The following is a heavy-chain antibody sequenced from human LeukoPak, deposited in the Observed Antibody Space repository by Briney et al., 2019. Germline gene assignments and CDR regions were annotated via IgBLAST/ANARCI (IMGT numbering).Heavy chain of an antibody. D-gene: IGHD5-12*01. CDR1: GDSGSTNSAA. CDR2: TYYRSKWYY. J-gene: IGHJ5*02. Sequence: SQTLSLTCAVSGDSGSTNSAAWNWIRQSPARGLEWLGRTYYRSKWYYDYAVSVKSRITIKPDTSKNQFSLQLNSVTPEDTAVYYCARTSYSGNPPLNWFDPWGQGTLVTVSS. V-gene: IGHV6-1*01. CDR3: ARTSYSGNPPLNWFDP.